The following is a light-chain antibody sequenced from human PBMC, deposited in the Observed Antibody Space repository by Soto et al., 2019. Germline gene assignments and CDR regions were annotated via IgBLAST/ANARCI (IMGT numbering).Light chain of an antibody. CDR1: QNIGDW. J-gene: IGKJ4*01. V-gene: IGKV1-5*03. Sequence: DIQMTQSPSTLSASVGDRVTIACRASQNIGDWLAWYQQKPGKAPNLLIYKASTLESGVPSRFSGSGSGTEFTLAISSLQPEDFATYYCQQYNALSTFGGGTKVEI. CDR3: QQYNALST. CDR2: KAS.